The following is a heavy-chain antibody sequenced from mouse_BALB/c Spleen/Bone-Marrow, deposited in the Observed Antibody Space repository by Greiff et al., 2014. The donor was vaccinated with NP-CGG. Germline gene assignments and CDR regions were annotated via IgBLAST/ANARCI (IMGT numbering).Heavy chain of an antibody. CDR2: IYPGDGDT. V-gene: IGHV1-80*01. CDR3: ARGGISVDY. CDR1: GYVFSTYW. Sequence: VQLVESGAELVRPGSSVKISCESSGYVFSTYWINWVKQRPGQGLEWIGQIYPGDGDTDYNGKFKDKATLTADESSNTAYMQLSSLTSEDSAVYFCARGGISVDYWGQGTTLTVSS. J-gene: IGHJ2*01.